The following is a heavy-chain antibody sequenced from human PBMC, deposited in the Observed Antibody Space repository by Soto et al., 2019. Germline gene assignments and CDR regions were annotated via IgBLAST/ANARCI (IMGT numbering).Heavy chain of an antibody. CDR3: AREPPRATAGLNYFDP. CDR1: GYTFTNFG. Sequence: QVHMVQSGTEVKTPGASVKVSCKASGYTFTNFGISWVRQAPGQGLEWVGWISPFNGHTHYAQKFQGRLTLTTDTATTTGLLELRSLRSDDTAVYYCAREPPRATAGLNYFDPWGQGALVTVSS. J-gene: IGHJ5*02. V-gene: IGHV1-18*01. CDR2: ISPFNGHT. D-gene: IGHD6-13*01.